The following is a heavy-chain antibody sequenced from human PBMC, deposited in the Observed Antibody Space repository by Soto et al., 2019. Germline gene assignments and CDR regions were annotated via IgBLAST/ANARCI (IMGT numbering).Heavy chain of an antibody. V-gene: IGHV1-69*01. CDR3: ARDLPRGTVIIREGFGY. CDR1: GGTFSSYA. D-gene: IGHD3-16*01. CDR2: IIPIFGTA. J-gene: IGHJ4*02. Sequence: QVQLVQSGAEVKKPGSSVKVSCKASGGTFSSYAISWVRQAPGQGLEWMGGIIPIFGTANYAQKFQGRVTITANESTSTAYMELSSLRSEDTAVYYCARDLPRGTVIIREGFGYWGQGTLVTVSS.